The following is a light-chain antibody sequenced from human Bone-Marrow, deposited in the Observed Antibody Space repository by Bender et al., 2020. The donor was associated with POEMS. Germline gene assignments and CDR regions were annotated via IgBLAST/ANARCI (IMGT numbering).Light chain of an antibody. V-gene: IGLV2-8*01. CDR2: DVS. CDR3: CSYAGRYTWL. J-gene: IGLJ3*02. CDR1: SNDVGGYNY. Sequence: QSALTQPPSASGSPGQSVTISCTGSSNDVGGYNYVSWHQLHPGKAPKVLIYDVSKRPSGVPERFSGSKSGNAASLTVSGLQAEDEADYYCCSYAGRYTWLFGGGTKLTVL.